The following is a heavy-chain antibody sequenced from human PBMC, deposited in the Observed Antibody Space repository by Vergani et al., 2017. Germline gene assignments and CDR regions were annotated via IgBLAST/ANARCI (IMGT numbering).Heavy chain of an antibody. D-gene: IGHD5-18*01. V-gene: IGHV4-59*01. CDR1: GGSISSYY. CDR3: ARTKDGDTAMDAFDI. J-gene: IGHJ3*02. CDR2: IYYSGST. Sequence: QVQLQESGPGLVKPSETLSLTCTVSGGSISSYYWSWIRQPPGKGLEWIGYIYYSGSTNYNPSLKSRVTISVDTSKNQFSLKLSSVTAADTAVYYCARTKDGDTAMDAFDIWGQGTMVTVSS.